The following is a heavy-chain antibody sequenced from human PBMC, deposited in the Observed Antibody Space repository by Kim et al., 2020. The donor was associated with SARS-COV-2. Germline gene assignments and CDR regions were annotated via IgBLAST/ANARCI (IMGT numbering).Heavy chain of an antibody. J-gene: IGHJ4*02. CDR2: ISSSSSTI. CDR3: ARADYWGSDTMIVGIDY. CDR1: GFTFSSYS. Sequence: GGSLRLSCAASGFTFSSYSMNWVRQAPGKGLEWVSYISSSSSTIYYADSVKGRFTISRDNAKNSLYLQMNSLRDEDTAVYYCARADYWGSDTMIVGIDYWGQGTLVTVSS. D-gene: IGHD3-22*01. V-gene: IGHV3-48*02.